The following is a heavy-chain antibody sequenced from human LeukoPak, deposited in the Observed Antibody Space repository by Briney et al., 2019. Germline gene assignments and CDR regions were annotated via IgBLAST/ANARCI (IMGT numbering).Heavy chain of an antibody. CDR3: ARGIAAAAPTEGY. CDR2: ISSSSSTI. D-gene: IGHD6-13*01. Sequence: PGGSLRLSCAASGFTFSSYSMNWVCQTPGKGLEWVSYISSSSSTIYYADSVKGRFTISRDNAKNSLYLQMNSLRAEDTAVYYCARGIAAAAPTEGYWGQGTLVTVSS. J-gene: IGHJ4*02. V-gene: IGHV3-48*01. CDR1: GFTFSSYS.